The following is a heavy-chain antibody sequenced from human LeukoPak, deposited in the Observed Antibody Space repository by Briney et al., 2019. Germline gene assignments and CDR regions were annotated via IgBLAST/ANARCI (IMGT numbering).Heavy chain of an antibody. CDR3: ASGYYDSSGYYPFDY. CDR1: GGTFSSYA. D-gene: IGHD3-22*01. CDR2: IIPIFGTA. V-gene: IGHV1-69*05. Sequence: SVKVSCKASGGTFSSYAISWVRQALGQGLEWMGGIIPIFGTANYAQKFQGRVTITTDESTSTAYIELSSLRSEDTAVYYCASGYYDSSGYYPFDYWGQGTLVTVSS. J-gene: IGHJ4*02.